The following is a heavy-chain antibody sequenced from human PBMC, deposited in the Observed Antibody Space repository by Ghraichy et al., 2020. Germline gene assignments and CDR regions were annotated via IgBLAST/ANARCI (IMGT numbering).Heavy chain of an antibody. J-gene: IGHJ6*02. CDR1: GFTFSSYD. D-gene: IGHD3-10*01. Sequence: LSLTCAASGFTFSSYDMHWVRQATGKGLEWVSAIGTAGDTYYPGSVKGRFTISRENAKNSLYLQMNSLRAGDTAVYYCARARGKSVPYGELLLERYYYYYGMDVWGQGTTVTVSS. CDR3: ARARGKSVPYGELLLERYYYYYGMDV. CDR2: IGTAGDT. V-gene: IGHV3-13*01.